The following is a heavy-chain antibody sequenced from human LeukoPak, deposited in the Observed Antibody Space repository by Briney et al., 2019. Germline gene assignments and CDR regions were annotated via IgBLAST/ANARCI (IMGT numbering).Heavy chain of an antibody. V-gene: IGHV4-39*01. CDR3: ATRSNSYSSVDS. J-gene: IGHJ4*02. Sequence: SETLSLTCTVSGGSIGSIGYYWGWIRQPPGKGLEWIGNIHYSGDTYYNPSLKSRVTISVDTSKNQFSLKLSSVTAADTAVYYCATRSNSYSSVDSWGQGTLVTVSS. CDR1: GGSIGSIGYY. D-gene: IGHD6-13*01. CDR2: IHYSGDT.